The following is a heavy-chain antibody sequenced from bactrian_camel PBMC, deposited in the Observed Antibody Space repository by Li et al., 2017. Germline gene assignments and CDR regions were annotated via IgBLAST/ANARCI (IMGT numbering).Heavy chain of an antibody. Sequence: QLVESGGGSVQAGGSLRLSCGASGSIYGDACVGWLRQAPGKEREAVARIVNSEGNTYLIDAVKGRFTVSQDNTKNTMYLQMNSLKPEDTAVYYCAARVQIPSRYCPGDPTTGHWGQGTQVT. CDR3: AARVQIPSRYCPGDPTTGH. CDR2: IVNSEGNT. CDR1: GSIYGDAC. D-gene: IGHD7*01. J-gene: IGHJ4*01. V-gene: IGHV3S63*01.